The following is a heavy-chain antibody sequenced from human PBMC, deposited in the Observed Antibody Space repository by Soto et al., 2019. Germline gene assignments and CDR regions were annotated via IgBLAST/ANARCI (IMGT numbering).Heavy chain of an antibody. D-gene: IGHD3-10*01. CDR1: GGTFSSYA. CDR3: ARDRSGRWLQSGFDY. Sequence: SVKVSCKASGGTFSSYAISWVRQAPGQGLEWMGGIIPIFGTANYAQKFQGRVTITADESTSTAYMELSSLRSEDTAVYYCARDRSGRWLQSGFDYWGQGTLVTVSS. V-gene: IGHV1-69*13. J-gene: IGHJ4*02. CDR2: IIPIFGTA.